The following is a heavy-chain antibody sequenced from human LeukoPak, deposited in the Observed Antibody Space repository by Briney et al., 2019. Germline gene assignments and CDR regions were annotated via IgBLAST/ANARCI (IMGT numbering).Heavy chain of an antibody. CDR2: IFYTGSG. CDR3: ARKTWFWYFDS. CDR1: GDSISSRSHY. J-gene: IGHJ4*02. D-gene: IGHD3-10*01. V-gene: IGHV4-39*01. Sequence: SETLSLTCTVSGDSISSRSHYWAWIRESPGKGLEWIGSIFYTGSGYYDPSLESRVTMSLDTSKNQISLKLTSATAADTAVYYCARKTWFWYFDSWGQGTLVTVSS.